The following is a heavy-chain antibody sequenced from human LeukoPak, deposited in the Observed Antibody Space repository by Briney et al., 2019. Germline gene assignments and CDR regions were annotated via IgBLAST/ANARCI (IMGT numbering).Heavy chain of an antibody. D-gene: IGHD2-2*01. CDR3: AGSYCSSTSCFSNWFDP. V-gene: IGHV4-30-2*01. CDR1: GGSISSGGYS. CDR2: IYHSGST. J-gene: IGHJ5*02. Sequence: SETLSLTCAVSGGSISSGGYSWSWIRQPPGKGLEWIGYIYHSGSTYYNPSLKSRVTISVDRSKNQFSLKLSSVTAADTAVYYCAGSYCSSTSCFSNWFDPWGQGTLVTVSS.